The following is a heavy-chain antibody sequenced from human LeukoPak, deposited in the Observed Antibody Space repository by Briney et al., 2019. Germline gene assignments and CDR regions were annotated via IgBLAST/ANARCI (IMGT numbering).Heavy chain of an antibody. CDR3: ARRKSSSHAFDI. Sequence: GGSLRLSCAASGFTFSSYAMTWVRQAPGKGLEWVSVISGSGGSTNYADSVKGRFTISRDNSKNTLYLQMNSPRAEDTAVYYCARRKSSSHAFDIWGQGTMVTVSS. D-gene: IGHD6-6*01. CDR2: ISGSGGST. V-gene: IGHV3-23*01. J-gene: IGHJ3*02. CDR1: GFTFSSYA.